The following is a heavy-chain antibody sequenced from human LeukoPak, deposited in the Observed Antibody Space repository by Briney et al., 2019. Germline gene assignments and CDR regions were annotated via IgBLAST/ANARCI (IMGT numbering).Heavy chain of an antibody. J-gene: IGHJ5*02. CDR1: GGSISNYY. Sequence: SETLSLTCTVSGGSISNYYWSWIRQPPGKGLEWIGYIYYGGSTNYNPSLKSRITISLDTSKNQFSLKLSSVTAADTAVYYCARRSVYSSRYIDPWGQGTLVTVSS. CDR2: IYYGGST. D-gene: IGHD6-13*01. CDR3: ARRSVYSSRYIDP. V-gene: IGHV4-59*01.